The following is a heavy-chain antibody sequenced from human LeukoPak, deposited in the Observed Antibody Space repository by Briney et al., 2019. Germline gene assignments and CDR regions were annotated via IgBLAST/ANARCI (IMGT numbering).Heavy chain of an antibody. D-gene: IGHD3-10*01. CDR1: GGSISSSSYY. CDR2: IYYSGST. CDR3: ARGVVQLLWFGESAPEGPFDP. V-gene: IGHV4-39*07. J-gene: IGHJ5*02. Sequence: SETLSLTCTVSGGSISSSSYYWGWIRQPPGKGLEWIGSIYYSGSTYYNPSLKSRVTISVDTSKNQFSLKLSSVTAADTAVYYCARGVVQLLWFGESAPEGPFDPWGQGTLVTVSS.